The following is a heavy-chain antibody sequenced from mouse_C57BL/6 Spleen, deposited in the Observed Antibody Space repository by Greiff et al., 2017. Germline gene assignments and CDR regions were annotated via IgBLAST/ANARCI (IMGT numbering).Heavy chain of an antibody. Sequence: QVHVKQSGAELARPGASVKLSCKASGYTFTSYGISWVKQRTGQGLEWIGEIYPRSGNTYYNEKFKGKATLTADKSSSTAYMELRSLTSEDSAVYFCARFGDGYLYFDYGGQGTTLTVSS. J-gene: IGHJ2*01. CDR3: ARFGDGYLYFDY. CDR1: GYTFTSYG. V-gene: IGHV1-81*01. CDR2: IYPRSGNT. D-gene: IGHD2-3*01.